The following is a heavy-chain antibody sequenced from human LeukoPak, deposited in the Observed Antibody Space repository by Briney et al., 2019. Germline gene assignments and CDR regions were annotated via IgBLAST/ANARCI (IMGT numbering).Heavy chain of an antibody. D-gene: IGHD3-3*01. CDR2: VYYSGVT. Sequence: SETLSLTCSVSGGSGTNDGYCWSWIRQSPGRGLGWIGFVYYSGVTNTNPSLESRVAMSRDTSNNQFSLRLSSVTAADTAVYFCARRPVVSRAGDFFFDYWSQGIQVTVSP. V-gene: IGHV4-61*08. J-gene: IGHJ4*02. CDR1: GGSGTNDGYC. CDR3: ARRPVVSRAGDFFFDY.